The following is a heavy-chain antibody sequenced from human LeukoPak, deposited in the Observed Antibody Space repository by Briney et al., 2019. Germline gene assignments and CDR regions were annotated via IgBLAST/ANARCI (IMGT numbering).Heavy chain of an antibody. V-gene: IGHV4-59*08. Sequence: TETLSLTCTVSGGSIGTYYWSWIRQSPGKGLEWIGYIYVTGTRYNPYLQSRVTISVDRSRNQFFLKMSSVTAADTAVYYCARHIGGGIEDMDVWGKGTKVIVSS. CDR1: GGSIGTYY. D-gene: IGHD3-16*02. CDR2: IYVTGT. J-gene: IGHJ6*03. CDR3: ARHIGGGIEDMDV.